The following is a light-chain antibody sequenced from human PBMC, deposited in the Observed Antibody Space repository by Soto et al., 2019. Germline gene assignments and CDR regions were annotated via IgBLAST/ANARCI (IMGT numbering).Light chain of an antibody. CDR2: LGS. CDR1: QSLLYSNGYNY. J-gene: IGKJ5*01. CDR3: MQGLQDLT. V-gene: IGKV2-28*01. Sequence: IVMTQSPLSLPVTPGEPASISFRSSQSLLYSNGYNYLDWYLQRPGQSPQLLIYLGSNRAPGVPDRFSGSGSGTDFTLKISRVEAEDVGVYYCMQGLQDLTFGQGTRLEIK.